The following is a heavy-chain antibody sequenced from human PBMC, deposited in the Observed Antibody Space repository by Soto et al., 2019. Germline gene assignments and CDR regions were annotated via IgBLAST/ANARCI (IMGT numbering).Heavy chain of an antibody. CDR3: ARYYSSSFYYYRMDV. CDR2: IDPSDSYT. D-gene: IGHD6-6*01. Sequence: GESLKISCKGSGYSFTSYWISWVRQMPGKGLEWMGRIDPSDSYTNYSPSFQGHVTISADKSISTAYLQWSSLKASDTAMYYCARYYSSSFYYYRMDVWGQGTTVTVSS. CDR1: GYSFTSYW. J-gene: IGHJ6*02. V-gene: IGHV5-10-1*01.